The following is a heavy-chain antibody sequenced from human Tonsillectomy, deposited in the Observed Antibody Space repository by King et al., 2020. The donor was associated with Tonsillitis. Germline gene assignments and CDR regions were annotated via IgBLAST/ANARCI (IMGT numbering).Heavy chain of an antibody. J-gene: IGHJ4*02. V-gene: IGHV1-18*04. CDR2: MSAYNGNT. Sequence: VQLVESGAEVKKPGASVKVSCKASGYRFTSYGISWVRQAPGQGPEWMGWMSAYNGNTNYAQNLQGRVTMTSDTATRTAYMELRGLKSDDTAVYYCARDGTDYGDYDGFAYWGQGTLVTVSS. D-gene: IGHD4-17*01. CDR1: GYRFTSYG. CDR3: ARDGTDYGDYDGFAY.